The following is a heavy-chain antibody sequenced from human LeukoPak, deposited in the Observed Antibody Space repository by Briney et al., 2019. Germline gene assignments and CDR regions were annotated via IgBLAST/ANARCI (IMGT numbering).Heavy chain of an antibody. V-gene: IGHV3-64D*06. CDR2: ISSNGGST. CDR3: MKGYGSASHIRPTPFDY. CDR1: GFTFSSYA. J-gene: IGHJ4*02. D-gene: IGHD3-10*01. Sequence: GGSLRLSCSASGFTFSSYAMHWVRQAPGKGLEYVSAISSNGGSTYYADSVKGRFTISRDNSKNTLYLQMSSLRAEDTAVYYCMKGYGSASHIRPTPFDYWGQGTLVTVSS.